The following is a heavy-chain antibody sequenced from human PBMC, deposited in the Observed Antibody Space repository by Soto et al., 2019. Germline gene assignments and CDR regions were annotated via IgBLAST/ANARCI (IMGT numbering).Heavy chain of an antibody. D-gene: IGHD3-10*01. CDR3: AKRERIYASWSYSFSYDGMDV. J-gene: IGHJ6*02. Sequence: QVRLVQSGAEVKKPGSSVKVSCKASGDTFSTDAISWVRQAPGQGLEWMGGIIPISGTANYAQKFKGRVTITADESSSTAYMDLRSLRSEDTAVYYCAKRERIYASWSYSFSYDGMDVWGQGTTVTVSS. V-gene: IGHV1-69*01. CDR2: IIPISGTA. CDR1: GDTFSTDA.